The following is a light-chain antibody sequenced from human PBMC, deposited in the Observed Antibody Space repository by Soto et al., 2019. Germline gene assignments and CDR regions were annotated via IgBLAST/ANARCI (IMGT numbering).Light chain of an antibody. CDR3: QQYGSSQRT. Sequence: EIVMTQSPATLSVSPGERVTLFCRASQTILSNLAWYQQKPGQAPRLLIYGASTRATGIPARFSGSGSGTEFTLTISGLQSEDFAVYYCQQYGSSQRTFGQGTKVDIK. CDR2: GAS. CDR1: QTILSN. J-gene: IGKJ1*01. V-gene: IGKV3-15*01.